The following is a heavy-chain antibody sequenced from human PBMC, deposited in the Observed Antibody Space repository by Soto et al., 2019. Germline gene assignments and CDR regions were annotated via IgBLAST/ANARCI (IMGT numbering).Heavy chain of an antibody. Sequence: QVQLVESGGGVVQPGTSLRLSCAASGFSFCSYAMHWVRQAPGKGLEWVAAVWYEGSNQNYAESVKGRFTISRDNSKRTVYLQMNSLKAEDTAVYYCARDINDFWSGYLYWGQGTLVTVSS. J-gene: IGHJ4*02. CDR3: ARDINDFWSGYLY. CDR2: VWYEGSNQ. CDR1: GFSFCSYA. V-gene: IGHV3-33*01. D-gene: IGHD3-3*01.